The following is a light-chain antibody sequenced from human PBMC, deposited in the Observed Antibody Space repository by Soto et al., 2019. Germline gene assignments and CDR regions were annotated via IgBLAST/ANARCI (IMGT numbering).Light chain of an antibody. CDR2: EVV. V-gene: IGLV2-8*01. CDR3: KSYAGSNTYV. Sequence: QSVLTQPPSASGSPGQSVTISCTGNKNDIGVYDFVSWYQHHPGIAPRLIIYEVVQRPSGVPDRFSGSKSGNTASLTVSGLQAADEADYFCKSYAGSNTYVFGSGTKLTVL. J-gene: IGLJ1*01. CDR1: KNDIGVYDF.